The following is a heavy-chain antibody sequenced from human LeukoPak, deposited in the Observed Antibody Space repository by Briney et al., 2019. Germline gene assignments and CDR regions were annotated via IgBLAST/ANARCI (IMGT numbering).Heavy chain of an antibody. CDR1: GYTFTSYY. Sequence: ATVKVSCKASGYTFTSYYMHWVREAPGQGLEWMGIINPSGGSTSYAQKFQGRVTMTRDTSTSTVYIELSSLRSEDTAVYYCARSSTELVPAAPFDYWGQGTLVTVSS. CDR2: INPSGGST. J-gene: IGHJ4*02. V-gene: IGHV1-46*01. CDR3: ARSSTELVPAAPFDY. D-gene: IGHD2-2*01.